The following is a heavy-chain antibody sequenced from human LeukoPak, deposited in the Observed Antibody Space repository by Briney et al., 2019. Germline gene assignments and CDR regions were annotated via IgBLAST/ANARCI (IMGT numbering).Heavy chain of an antibody. Sequence: GGSLRLSCAASGFTVSSNYMSWVRQAPGKGLEWVSVIYSGGSTYYADSVKGRFTIFRHNSKSTLYLQMNSLRAEDTAVYYCARGETAMEVDYWGQGTLATVSS. CDR2: IYSGGST. D-gene: IGHD5-18*01. V-gene: IGHV3-53*04. CDR3: ARGETAMEVDY. CDR1: GFTVSSNY. J-gene: IGHJ4*02.